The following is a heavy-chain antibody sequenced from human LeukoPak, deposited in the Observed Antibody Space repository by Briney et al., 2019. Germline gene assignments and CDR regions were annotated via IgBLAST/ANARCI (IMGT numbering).Heavy chain of an antibody. J-gene: IGHJ4*02. CDR3: ARASPMVRGATLDY. D-gene: IGHD3-10*01. Sequence: ASVKVSCKASGYTITGYYMHWVRQAPGQGLEWMGWINPNSGGTNYAQKFQGRVTMTRDTSISTAYMELSRLRSDDTAVYYCARASPMVRGATLDYWGQGTLVTVSS. CDR1: GYTITGYY. CDR2: INPNSGGT. V-gene: IGHV1-2*02.